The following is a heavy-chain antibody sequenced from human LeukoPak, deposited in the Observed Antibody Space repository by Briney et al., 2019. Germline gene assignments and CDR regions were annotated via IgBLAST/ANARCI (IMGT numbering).Heavy chain of an antibody. V-gene: IGHV1-2*02. CDR3: ARPRNPVVVTPTSRTYFFDS. Sequence: ASVKVSCKASGYTFTGYYMHWVRQAPGQGLEWMGWINPNSGGTNFAQKFQGRVTVTRDTSISVVYMELSRLRSDDTAVYYCARPRNPVVVTPTSRTYFFDSWGQGTLVTVSS. D-gene: IGHD4-23*01. J-gene: IGHJ4*02. CDR1: GYTFTGYY. CDR2: INPNSGGT.